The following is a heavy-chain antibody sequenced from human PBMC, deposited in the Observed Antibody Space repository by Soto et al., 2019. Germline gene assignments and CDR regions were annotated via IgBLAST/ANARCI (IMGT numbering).Heavy chain of an antibody. CDR1: GYTFTQYE. CDR3: VRFASSGWYTGGY. Sequence: QVQLVQSGAEVKKPGASVKVSCKASGYTFTQYEIGWVRQAPGQGLEWMGWISPYSGNTNYAQKLQGRVTMTTDTSMSTGYMELRSLRSDDTAVYYCVRFASSGWYTGGYWGLGTLVTVSS. V-gene: IGHV1-18*01. D-gene: IGHD6-19*01. CDR2: ISPYSGNT. J-gene: IGHJ4*02.